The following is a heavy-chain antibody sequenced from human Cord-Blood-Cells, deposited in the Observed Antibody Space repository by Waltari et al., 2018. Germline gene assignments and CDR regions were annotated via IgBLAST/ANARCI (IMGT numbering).Heavy chain of an antibody. CDR3: ARFGDYFDY. J-gene: IGHJ4*02. Sequence: QVQLVQSGAEVKKPGSSVKVSCKASGGTFSSYATSWVRQAPGQGLEWMGRIIPILGIANYAQKFQGRVTITADKSTSTAYMELSSLRSEDTAVYYCARFGDYFDYWGQGTLVTVSS. D-gene: IGHD3-10*01. CDR2: IIPILGIA. V-gene: IGHV1-69*09. CDR1: GGTFSSYA.